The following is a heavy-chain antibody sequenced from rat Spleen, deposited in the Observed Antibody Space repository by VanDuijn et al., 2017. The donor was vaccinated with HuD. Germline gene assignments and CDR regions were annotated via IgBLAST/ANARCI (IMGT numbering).Heavy chain of an antibody. V-gene: IGHV5S13*01. Sequence: EVQLVESGGGLVQPGRSMKLSCAASGLSFSNYGMAWVRQAPKKGLAWVAYISYDGGRIYYPDSVNGRFTISRDTAQNTLYLQMDSLRSEDTATYYCARVDNNYVMDAWGQGASVTVSS. CDR1: GLSFSNYG. J-gene: IGHJ4*01. D-gene: IGHD1-10*01. CDR2: ISYDGGRI. CDR3: ARVDNNYVMDA.